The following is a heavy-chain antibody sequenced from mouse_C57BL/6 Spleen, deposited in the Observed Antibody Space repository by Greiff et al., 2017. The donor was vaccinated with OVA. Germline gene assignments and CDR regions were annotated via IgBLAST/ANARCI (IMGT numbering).Heavy chain of an antibody. CDR1: GYTFTSSW. CDR2: INPSSGYT. D-gene: IGHD2-4*01. J-gene: IGHJ4*01. CDR3: ARERDYDGGVYAMDD. V-gene: IGHV1-7*01. Sequence: VQLQQSGAELAKPGASVKLSCKASGYTFTSSWMHWVKQRPGRGLVWIGYINPSSGYTKYNQKFKDKATLSADKSSSTAYMQLSSLTYEDSAVYYCARERDYDGGVYAMDDRGQGTSVTVAS.